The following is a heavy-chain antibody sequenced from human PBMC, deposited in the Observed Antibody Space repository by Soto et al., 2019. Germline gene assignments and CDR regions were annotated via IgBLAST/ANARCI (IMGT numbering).Heavy chain of an antibody. CDR1: GGTFSSYT. V-gene: IGHV1-69*04. CDR2: IIPILGIA. CDR3: ARDPPLDDYGDYDPYYYYYYGMDV. J-gene: IGHJ6*02. Sequence: GASVKVSCKASGGTFSSYTISWVRQAPGQGLEWMGRIIPILGIANYAQKFQGRVTITADKSTSTAYMELSSLRSEDTAVYYCARDPPLDDYGDYDPYYYYYYGMDVWGQGTTVTVSS. D-gene: IGHD4-17*01.